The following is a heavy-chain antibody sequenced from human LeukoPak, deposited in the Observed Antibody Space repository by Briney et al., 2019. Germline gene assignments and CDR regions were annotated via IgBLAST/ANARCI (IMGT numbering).Heavy chain of an antibody. Sequence: PSETLSLTCTVSGGSISSYYWSWIRQPPGKGVEWIGYIYYSGSTNYNPSLKSRVTISVDPSKNQFYLKLSSVNAADTAVYYCARVRGVDSGSHDAFDIWVRGRMVSVCS. CDR2: IYYSGST. J-gene: IGHJ3*02. V-gene: IGHV4-59*01. CDR1: GGSISSYY. CDR3: ARVRGVDSGSHDAFDI. D-gene: IGHD1-26*01.